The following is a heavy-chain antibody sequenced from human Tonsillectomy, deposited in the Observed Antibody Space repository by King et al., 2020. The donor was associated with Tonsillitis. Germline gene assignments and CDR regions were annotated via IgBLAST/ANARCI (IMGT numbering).Heavy chain of an antibody. CDR3: AKDAYSSSWKSRYNWFDP. CDR2: VNANSSRK. D-gene: IGHD6-13*01. Sequence: VQLVESGGDLVQPGGSLRLSCAASGFSFDYYAMHWVRQAPGKGLEWVSGVNANSSRKGYADSVKGRFTISRDNAKNSPYLQMNSLRVEDTAFYYCAKDAYSSSWKSRYNWFDPWGQGTLVTVSS. J-gene: IGHJ5*02. CDR1: GFSFDYYA. V-gene: IGHV3-9*01.